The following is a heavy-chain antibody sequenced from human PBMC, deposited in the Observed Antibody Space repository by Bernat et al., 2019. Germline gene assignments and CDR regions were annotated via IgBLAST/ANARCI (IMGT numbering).Heavy chain of an antibody. J-gene: IGHJ4*02. CDR1: GFTFGYYP. CDR3: TTDYTGWYTFDF. Sequence: EVELVESGGGLAQPGRSLRLSCKASGFTFGYYPMSWVRQAPGKGLEWVGFIRSKAYGGTKEYAASVKGRFTISRDDSKSIAYLQMNSLRSEDTAVYYCTTDYTGWYTFDFWGQGTLVTVSS. D-gene: IGHD3-16*01. CDR2: IRSKAYGGTK. V-gene: IGHV3-49*02.